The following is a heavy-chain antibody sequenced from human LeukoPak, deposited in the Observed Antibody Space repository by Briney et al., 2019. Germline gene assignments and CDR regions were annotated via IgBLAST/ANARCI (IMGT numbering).Heavy chain of an antibody. CDR3: AKDTLGVFDY. CDR2: ISWNSGSR. J-gene: IGHJ4*02. CDR1: GFTFDDYA. Sequence: GGSLRLSCAASGFTFDDYAMHWVRQAPGKGLEWVSGISWNSGSRGYADSVKGRFTISRDNAKNSLYLQMNSLRAEDMALYYCAKDTLGVFDYWGQGTLVTVSS. V-gene: IGHV3-9*03.